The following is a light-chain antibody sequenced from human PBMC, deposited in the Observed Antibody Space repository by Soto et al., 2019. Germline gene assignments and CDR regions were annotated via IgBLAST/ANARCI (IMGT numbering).Light chain of an antibody. CDR1: QSVSST. CDR3: QQFGGSYT. J-gene: IGKJ2*01. CDR2: GAS. V-gene: IGKV3-20*01. Sequence: EIGLTQSPGTLSLSPGERATLSCRASQSVSSTLAWYQHKPGQSPRLLIYGASIRATGIPDRFSGSGSGTEFTLTIRRLEFEDFALYYCQQFGGSYTFGQGTKLEMK.